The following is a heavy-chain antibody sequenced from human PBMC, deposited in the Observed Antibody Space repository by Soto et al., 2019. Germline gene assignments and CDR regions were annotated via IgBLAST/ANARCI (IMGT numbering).Heavy chain of an antibody. CDR1: GDTFNSYL. J-gene: IGHJ4*02. V-gene: IGHV1-69*17. Sequence: QVQLVQSGAEVKRPGSSVKVSCESSGDTFNSYLISWVRQAPGQGLEWMGGVIPIIRVTHYAQKFQGRVTISAFSSPGTAYMELTNPGFEDTAVYYCAREARGAKGAYDGGQGILVTVSS. CDR2: VIPIIRVT. D-gene: IGHD3-3*01. CDR3: AREARGAKGAYD.